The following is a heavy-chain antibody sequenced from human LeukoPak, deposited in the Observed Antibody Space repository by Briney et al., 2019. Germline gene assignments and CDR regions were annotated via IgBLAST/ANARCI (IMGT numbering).Heavy chain of an antibody. CDR2: IYYSGST. CDR3: ARVWAGDDILTFFDY. J-gene: IGHJ4*02. CDR1: GGSMSSSSYY. Sequence: PSETLSLTCTVSGGSMSSSSYYWGWIRQPPGKGLEWIGSIYYSGSTYYNPSLKSRVTISVDTSKNQFSLKLSSVTAADTAVYYCARVWAGDDILTFFDYWGQGTLVTVSS. D-gene: IGHD3-9*01. V-gene: IGHV4-39*07.